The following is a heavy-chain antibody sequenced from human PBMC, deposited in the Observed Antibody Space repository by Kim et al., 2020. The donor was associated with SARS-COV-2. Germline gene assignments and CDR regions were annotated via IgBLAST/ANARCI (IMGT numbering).Heavy chain of an antibody. CDR3: ATILGYSSRGGDY. V-gene: IGHV4-34*01. J-gene: IGHJ4*02. CDR2: INHSGST. D-gene: IGHD6-13*01. CDR1: GGSFSGYY. Sequence: SETLSLTCAVYGGSFSGYYWSWIRQPPGKGLEWIGEINHSGSTNYNPSLKSRVTISVDTSKNQFSLKLSSVTAADTAVYYCATILGYSSRGGDYWGQGTLVTVSS.